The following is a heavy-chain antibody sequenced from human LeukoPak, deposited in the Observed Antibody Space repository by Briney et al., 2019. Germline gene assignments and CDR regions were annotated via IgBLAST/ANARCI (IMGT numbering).Heavy chain of an antibody. CDR1: GFTFDDYA. CDR3: ARDQPYYDYVWGSYRYKGSFDY. CDR2: ISWNSGSI. J-gene: IGHJ4*02. V-gene: IGHV3-9*01. D-gene: IGHD3-16*02. Sequence: GGSLRLSCAASGFTFDDYAMHWVRQAPGKGLEWVSGISWNSGSIGYADSVKGRFTISRDNAKNSLYLQMNSLRAEDTAVYYCARDQPYYDYVWGSYRYKGSFDYWGQGTLVTVSS.